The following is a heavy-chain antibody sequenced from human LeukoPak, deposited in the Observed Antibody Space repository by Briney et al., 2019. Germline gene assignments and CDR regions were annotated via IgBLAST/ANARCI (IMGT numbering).Heavy chain of an antibody. CDR2: ISSSTSYI. V-gene: IGHV3-21*01. CDR3: ARAGGSTVSHSDY. J-gene: IGHJ4*02. Sequence: GGSLRLSCAASEFTFSSYSMIWVRQAPGKGLEWVSSISSSTSYIYYADSVKGRFTISKDNAKNSLYLQMNSLRAEDTAVYYCARAGGSTVSHSDYWGQGTLVTVSS. CDR1: EFTFSSYS. D-gene: IGHD4-17*01.